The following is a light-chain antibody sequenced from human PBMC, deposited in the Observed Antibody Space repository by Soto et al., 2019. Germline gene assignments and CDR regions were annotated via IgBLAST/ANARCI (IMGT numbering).Light chain of an antibody. CDR3: QQYNNWPPYT. V-gene: IGKV3-15*01. CDR2: GAS. J-gene: IGKJ2*01. Sequence: EIVMTQSPATLSVSPGERATLSCRASQSVSSNLAWYQQKAGQAPRLLIYGASTRATGIPARFSGSGSGTEFTLTISSLQSEDCALYYCQQYNNWPPYTFGQGTKLEIK. CDR1: QSVSSN.